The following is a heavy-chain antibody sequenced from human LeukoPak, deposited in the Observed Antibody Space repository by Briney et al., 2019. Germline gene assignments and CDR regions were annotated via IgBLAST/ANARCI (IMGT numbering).Heavy chain of an antibody. CDR2: ISAYNGNT. CDR1: GYTFTSYG. Sequence: ASVKVSCKASGYTFTSYGISWVRQAPGQGLEWMGWISAYNGNTNYAQKLQGRVTMTTDTSTSTAYMELRSLRSDDTAVYYCARVDYDSSGYYYPYYFDYWGQGTLVTVSS. CDR3: ARVDYDSSGYYYPYYFDY. V-gene: IGHV1-18*01. D-gene: IGHD3-22*01. J-gene: IGHJ4*02.